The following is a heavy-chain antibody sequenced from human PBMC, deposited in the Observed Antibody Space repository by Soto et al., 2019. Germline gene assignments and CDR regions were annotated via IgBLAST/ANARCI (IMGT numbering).Heavy chain of an antibody. V-gene: IGHV3-23*01. D-gene: IGHD6-13*01. CDR1: GFTFSSYA. CDR3: AKSRFGSSWLNWFDP. J-gene: IGHJ5*02. CDR2: ISGSGGSS. Sequence: EVQLLESGGGLVQPGGSLRLSCAASGFTFSSYAMSWVRQAPGKGLEWVSAISGSGGSSYYADSVKGRFTISRDNSKNTLYLQMNSLRAEDTAVYYCAKSRFGSSWLNWFDPWGQGTLVTVSS.